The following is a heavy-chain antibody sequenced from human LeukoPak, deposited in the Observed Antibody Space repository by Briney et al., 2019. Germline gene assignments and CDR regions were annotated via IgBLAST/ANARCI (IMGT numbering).Heavy chain of an antibody. D-gene: IGHD2-2*01. Sequence: ASVKVSCKASGGTFSSYDISWVRQAPGQGLEWMGGIMPMFGKANYAQKFQGRVTTTADKATSTAYMELSSLRSEDTAEYYCAGGRTDIVVVPATLRNYYFDYWGQGTLVTVSS. CDR3: AGGRTDIVVVPATLRNYYFDY. V-gene: IGHV1-69*06. CDR1: GGTFSSYD. CDR2: IMPMFGKA. J-gene: IGHJ4*02.